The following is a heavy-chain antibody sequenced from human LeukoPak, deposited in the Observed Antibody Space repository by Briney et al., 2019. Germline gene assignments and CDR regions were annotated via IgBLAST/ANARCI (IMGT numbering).Heavy chain of an antibody. D-gene: IGHD1-26*01. V-gene: IGHV3-48*04. CDR3: ARSGGSYGH. CDR2: ISSSGGTI. CDR1: GFTFSSYS. Sequence: GGSLRLSCAASGFTFSSYSMNWVRQAPGKGLEWVSYISSSGGTIYYADSVKGRFTSSRDNAKNSLYLQMNSLRVEDTAVYYCARSGGSYGHWGQGTLVTVSS. J-gene: IGHJ4*02.